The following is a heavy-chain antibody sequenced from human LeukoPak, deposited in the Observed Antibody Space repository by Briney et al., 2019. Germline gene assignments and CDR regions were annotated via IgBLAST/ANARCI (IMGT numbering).Heavy chain of an antibody. V-gene: IGHV4-59*08. Sequence: SETLSLTCTVSGGSISNYYWNWIRQPPGKGLEWVGHISYSGGTKYNPSLQSRVTISIDTSKNQFSLNLSSVTAADTAVYYCARHESAVGALFYWGQGTLVTVSS. CDR1: GGSISNYY. D-gene: IGHD1-26*01. CDR3: ARHESAVGALFY. CDR2: ISYSGGT. J-gene: IGHJ4*02.